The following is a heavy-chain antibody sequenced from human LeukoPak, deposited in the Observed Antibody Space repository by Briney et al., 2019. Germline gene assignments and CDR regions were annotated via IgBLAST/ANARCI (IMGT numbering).Heavy chain of an antibody. CDR3: ARTTEPDAIDV. V-gene: IGHV4-31*03. Sequence: SQTLSLTCTVSGGSISSGGYYWSWIRQHPGKGLEWIGYIYYSGSTYYNPSLKSRVTISVDTSKNQFSLKLSSVTAADTAVYYCARTTEPDAIDVGGEGTRLTLSS. CDR1: GGSISSGGYY. D-gene: IGHD1-1*01. CDR2: IYYSGST. J-gene: IGHJ3*01.